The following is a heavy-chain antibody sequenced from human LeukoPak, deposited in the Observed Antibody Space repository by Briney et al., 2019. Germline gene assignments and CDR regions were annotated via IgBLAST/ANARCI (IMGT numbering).Heavy chain of an antibody. J-gene: IGHJ4*02. CDR1: GFTFGDYA. Sequence: GGSLRLSCTASGFTFGDYAMSWVRQAPGKGLEWVGFIRSKAYGGTTEYAASVKGRFTISRDDSKSIAYLQMNSLKTEDTAVYYCTREITMVRGVIISPYFDYWGQGTLVTVSS. CDR3: TREITMVRGVIISPYFDY. V-gene: IGHV3-49*04. CDR2: IRSKAYGGTT. D-gene: IGHD3-10*01.